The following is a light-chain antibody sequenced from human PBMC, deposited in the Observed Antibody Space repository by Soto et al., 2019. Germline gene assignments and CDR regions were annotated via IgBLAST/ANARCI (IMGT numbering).Light chain of an antibody. CDR1: QSILYSSNNKNY. V-gene: IGKV4-1*01. J-gene: IGKJ1*01. CDR3: QQYYTTPPT. CDR2: WAS. Sequence: DIVMTQSPDSLAVSLGERATINCKSSQSILYSSNNKNYLTWFQQKPGQPPKLLIYWASTRESGVPDRFRGSASGTDFTLTITSLQAEDVAVYYCQQYYTTPPTFGQGTKVEIK.